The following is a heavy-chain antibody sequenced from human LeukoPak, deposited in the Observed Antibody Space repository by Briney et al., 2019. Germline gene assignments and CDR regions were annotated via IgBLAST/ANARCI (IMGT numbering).Heavy chain of an antibody. V-gene: IGHV3-7*01. CDR1: GFTFSSYW. Sequence: QSGGSLRLSCAASGFTFSSYWMSWVRQAPGKGLEWVANIKQDGSGKYYVDSVKGRFTISRDNAKNSLYLQMNSLRAEDTAVYYCARDSTNYYDSSGYYGDYYYYMDVWGKGTTVTVSS. CDR2: IKQDGSGK. J-gene: IGHJ6*03. D-gene: IGHD3-22*01. CDR3: ARDSTNYYDSSGYYGDYYYYMDV.